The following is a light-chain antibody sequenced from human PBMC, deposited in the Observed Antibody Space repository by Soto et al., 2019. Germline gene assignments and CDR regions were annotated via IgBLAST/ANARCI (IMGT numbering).Light chain of an antibody. Sequence: DIQMTQSPSSLSASVGDRVTITCRASQSISSYLNWYQQKPGKAPKLLIYAASSLHSGVPSRFTGSGSGTDFTLTISSLQREDFATYYCQYTYSYFGPGTKVDIK. CDR3: QYTYSY. CDR1: QSISSY. J-gene: IGKJ3*01. CDR2: AAS. V-gene: IGKV1-39*01.